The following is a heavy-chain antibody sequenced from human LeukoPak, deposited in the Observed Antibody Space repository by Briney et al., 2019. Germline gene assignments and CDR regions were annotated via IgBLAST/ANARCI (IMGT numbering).Heavy chain of an antibody. Sequence: GGSLRLSCAASGLTFSSYAMSWVRQAPGKGVEWVSAISGSGGSTYYADSAKGRFTISRDNSKNTLYLQMNSLRVEDTAVYYCAKGGLGCSSTSCFDYWGQGTLVTVSS. CDR2: ISGSGGST. CDR3: AKGGLGCSSTSCFDY. D-gene: IGHD2-2*01. CDR1: GLTFSSYA. J-gene: IGHJ4*02. V-gene: IGHV3-23*01.